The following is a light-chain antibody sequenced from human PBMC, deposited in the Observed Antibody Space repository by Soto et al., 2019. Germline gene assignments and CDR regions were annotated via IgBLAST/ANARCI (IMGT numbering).Light chain of an antibody. V-gene: IGLV6-57*01. Sequence: NFMLTQPHSVSGSPGKTVTISCTRSGGSIASNYVQWYQQRPGSSPTTVIYEDNQRPSGVPDRFSGSIDSSSNSASLTISGLKTEDEADYYCQSYDSSNQDVVFGGGTKLTVL. CDR1: GGSIASNY. J-gene: IGLJ2*01. CDR2: EDN. CDR3: QSYDSSNQDVV.